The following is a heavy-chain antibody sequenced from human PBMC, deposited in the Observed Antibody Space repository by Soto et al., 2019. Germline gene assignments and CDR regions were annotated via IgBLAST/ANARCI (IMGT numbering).Heavy chain of an antibody. Sequence: SETLSLTCAVSGGSISSGGYSWSWIRQPPGKGLERIEYIYHSGSTCYKPSLKSRVTISVDRSKNQFSMKLSYMSAADTAVYFCARDRRYYGSGSYYYYYGMDVWGQGTTVT. J-gene: IGHJ6*02. CDR2: IYHSGST. D-gene: IGHD3-10*01. CDR3: ARDRRYYGSGSYYYYYGMDV. CDR1: GGSISSGGYS. V-gene: IGHV4-30-2*01.